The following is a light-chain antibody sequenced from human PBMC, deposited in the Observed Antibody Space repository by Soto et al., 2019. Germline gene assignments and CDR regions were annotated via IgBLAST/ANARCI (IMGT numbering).Light chain of an antibody. CDR2: EVS. CDR1: SSDVGSYNR. J-gene: IGLJ1*01. CDR3: SSYTSSSTYG. Sequence: QSALTQPPSVSGSPGQSVPISCPGTSSDVGSYNRVSWYQQPPGTAPKLLIYEVSNRPSGGPDRFSGSKSGNTASLTISGLQAEDEADYYCSSYTSSSTYGFGSGTKVTVL. V-gene: IGLV2-18*02.